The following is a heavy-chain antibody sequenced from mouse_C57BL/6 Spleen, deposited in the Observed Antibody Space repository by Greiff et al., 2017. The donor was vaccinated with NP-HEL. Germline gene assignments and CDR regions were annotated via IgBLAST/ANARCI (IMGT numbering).Heavy chain of an antibody. CDR1: GFTFSDYG. Sequence: EVHLVESGGGLVKPGGSLKLSCAASGFTFSDYGMHWVRQAPEKGLEWVAYISSGSSTIYYADPVKGRFTISRDNAKNTLFLQMTSLRSEDTAMYYCARDPHYAMDYWGQGTSVTVSS. CDR2: ISSGSSTI. J-gene: IGHJ4*01. CDR3: ARDPHYAMDY. V-gene: IGHV5-17*01.